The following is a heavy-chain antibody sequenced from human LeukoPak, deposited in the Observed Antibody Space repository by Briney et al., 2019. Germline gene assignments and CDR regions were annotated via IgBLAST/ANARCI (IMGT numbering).Heavy chain of an antibody. CDR1: GFIFSSYA. J-gene: IGHJ4*02. Sequence: PGGSLRLSCAASGFIFSSYAMSWVRQAPGKGLEWVSAISGSGGSTYYADSVKGRFTISRDNSKNTLYLQMNSLRAEDTAVYYCAKDQSQVVPAAIADYWGQGTLVTVSS. V-gene: IGHV3-23*01. CDR2: ISGSGGST. D-gene: IGHD2-2*02. CDR3: AKDQSQVVPAAIADY.